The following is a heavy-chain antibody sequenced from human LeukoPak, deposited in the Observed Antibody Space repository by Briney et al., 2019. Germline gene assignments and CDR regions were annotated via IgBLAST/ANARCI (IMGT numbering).Heavy chain of an antibody. J-gene: IGHJ4*02. CDR3: ANDYISSSYFEY. Sequence: GGSLRLSCVASGFIFVSSGMHWVRQAPGKGLEWVAFIQYDGSDKYYADSVKGRFTISRDNSKNTLYLQMNSLRPEDTAVYSCANDYISSSYFEYWGRGTPVTVSS. D-gene: IGHD6-6*01. V-gene: IGHV3-30*02. CDR1: GFIFVSSG. CDR2: IQYDGSDK.